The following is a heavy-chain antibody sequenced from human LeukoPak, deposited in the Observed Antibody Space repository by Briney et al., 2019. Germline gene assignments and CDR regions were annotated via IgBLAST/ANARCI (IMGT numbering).Heavy chain of an antibody. J-gene: IGHJ6*02. D-gene: IGHD1-7*01. V-gene: IGHV4-59*01. Sequence: PSETLSLTCTVSGGSISSYYWSWIRQPPGKGLEWIGYIYYSASTNYNPSLKSRVTILVDTSKNQFSLKLSSVTAADTAVYYCARDNWNYGSSMDVWGQGTTVTVSS. CDR2: IYYSAST. CDR3: ARDNWNYGSSMDV. CDR1: GGSISSYY.